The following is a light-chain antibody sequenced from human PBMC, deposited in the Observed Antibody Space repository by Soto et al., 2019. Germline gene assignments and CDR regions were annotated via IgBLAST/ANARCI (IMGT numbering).Light chain of an antibody. CDR1: QRVSSY. CDR2: GAF. Sequence: EIQMTQSPSTLSASVGDRVTITCRASQRVSSYLAWYQQKPGRAPSLLIYGAFNLDSGVPARFSGSGSGTEFTLTISSLQPEDFATYYCQQCYNSPLTFGQGTRLEIK. J-gene: IGKJ5*01. CDR3: QQCYNSPLT. V-gene: IGKV1-39*01.